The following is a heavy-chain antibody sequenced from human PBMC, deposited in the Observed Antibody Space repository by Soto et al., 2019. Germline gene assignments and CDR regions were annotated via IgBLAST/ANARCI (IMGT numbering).Heavy chain of an antibody. J-gene: IGHJ4*02. Sequence: QVQLQESGPGLVQSSETLSLTCSVSGGSISSYYWNWIRQPPGKGLEWIGYTQNSGSTNYHPSLKSRVTLSVDTSKNQFSLKLSSVTAADTAVYYCARGSGSSFLFDSWGQGTLVTVSS. CDR2: TQNSGST. CDR1: GGSISSYY. D-gene: IGHD1-26*01. CDR3: ARGSGSSFLFDS. V-gene: IGHV4-4*08.